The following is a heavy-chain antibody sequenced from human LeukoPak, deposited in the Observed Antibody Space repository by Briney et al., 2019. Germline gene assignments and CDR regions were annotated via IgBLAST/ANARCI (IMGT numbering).Heavy chain of an antibody. V-gene: IGHV3-30-3*01. Sequence: GGSLRLSCAASGFTFSSYAMHWVRQAPGKGLEWVAVISYDGSNKYYADSVKGRFTISRDNSKSTLYLQMNSLRAEDTAVYYCARAYARFDPFDYWGQGTLVTVSS. D-gene: IGHD3-16*01. CDR2: ISYDGSNK. J-gene: IGHJ4*02. CDR3: ARAYARFDPFDY. CDR1: GFTFSSYA.